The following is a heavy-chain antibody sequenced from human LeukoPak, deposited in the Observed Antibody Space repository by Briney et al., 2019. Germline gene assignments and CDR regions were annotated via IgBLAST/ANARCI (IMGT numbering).Heavy chain of an antibody. CDR3: ARGGRTAQFDY. CDR2: IYSGGST. D-gene: IGHD2-15*01. CDR1: GFTVSSNY. Sequence: PGGSLRLSCAASGFTVSSNYMSWVRQAPGKGLEWVSVIYSGGSTYYADSVKGRFTISRDNSKNTLYLLTNSLRAEDTAVYYCARGGRTAQFDYWGQGTLVTVSS. V-gene: IGHV3-53*01. J-gene: IGHJ4*02.